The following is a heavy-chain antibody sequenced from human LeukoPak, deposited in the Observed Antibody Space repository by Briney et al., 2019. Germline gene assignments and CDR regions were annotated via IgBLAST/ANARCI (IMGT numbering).Heavy chain of an antibody. Sequence: ASVKVSCKASGYTFTGYYMHWVRQAPGQGLEWMGWINPNSGGTNYAQKFQGRVTMTRDTSISTAYMELSRLRSDDTAVYYCAGVGDSSGYYVWYFDYWGQGTLVTVSS. CDR3: AGVGDSSGYYVWYFDY. J-gene: IGHJ4*02. V-gene: IGHV1-2*02. CDR1: GYTFTGYY. CDR2: INPNSGGT. D-gene: IGHD3-22*01.